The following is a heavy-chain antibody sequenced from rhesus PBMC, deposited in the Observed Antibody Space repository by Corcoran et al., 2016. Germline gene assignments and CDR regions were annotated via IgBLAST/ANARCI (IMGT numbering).Heavy chain of an antibody. CDR2: FKNKCNGGTL. V-gene: IGHV3-116*02. CDR1: GFTFSDYY. J-gene: IGHJ6*01. Sequence: EVRLVESGGGLVQPGGSLRLSCAASGFTFSDYYISWVRQAPGKGPGWVGFFKNKCNGGTLEYAASVKGRFTISRYDSKSVASLEMNSLKTEDTAVYYCSKKSPGAGFGLDSWGQGVVVTVSS. CDR3: SKKSPGAGFGLDS.